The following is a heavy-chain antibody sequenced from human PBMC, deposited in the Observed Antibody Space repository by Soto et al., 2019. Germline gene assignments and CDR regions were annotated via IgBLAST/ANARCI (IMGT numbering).Heavy chain of an antibody. Sequence: SETQSVTCTVSGGSISDHDWRWIRQPPGKGLEWIGYIYYSGSTNYNPSLKSRVTISVDTSKNQFSLKLNSVTAADTAVYYCARAFRSGSYHFDYWGPGTLVTVSS. CDR1: GGSISDHD. J-gene: IGHJ4*02. CDR2: IYYSGST. D-gene: IGHD1-26*01. V-gene: IGHV4-59*11. CDR3: ARAFRSGSYHFDY.